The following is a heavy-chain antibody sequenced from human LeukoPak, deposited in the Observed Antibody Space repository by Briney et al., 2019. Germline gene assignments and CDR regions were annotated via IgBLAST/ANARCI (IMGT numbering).Heavy chain of an antibody. V-gene: IGHV1-46*01. D-gene: IGHD6-19*01. Sequence: ASVKVSCKASGYTLTSFGISWVRQAPGQGLEWMGIINPSGGSTSYAQKFQGRVTMTRDTSTSTVYMELSSLRSEDTAVYYCARDVLYSSGWYEGDLSRDGYYYYGMDVWGQGTTVTVSS. CDR3: ARDVLYSSGWYEGDLSRDGYYYYGMDV. CDR2: INPSGGST. CDR1: GYTLTSFG. J-gene: IGHJ6*02.